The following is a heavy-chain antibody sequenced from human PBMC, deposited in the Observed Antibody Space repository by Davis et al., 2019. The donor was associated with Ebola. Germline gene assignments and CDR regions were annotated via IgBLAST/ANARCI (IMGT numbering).Heavy chain of an antibody. CDR2: ISSSSSYT. CDR1: GFTFSDYY. CDR3: ARASVQLERLNYYYGMDV. V-gene: IGHV3-11*06. J-gene: IGHJ6*02. Sequence: GESLKISCAASGFTFSDYYMRWIRQAPGKGQEWVSYISSSSSYTNYADSVKGRFTISRDNAKNSLYLQMNSLRAEDTAVYYCARASVQLERLNYYYGMDVWGQGTTVTVSS. D-gene: IGHD1-1*01.